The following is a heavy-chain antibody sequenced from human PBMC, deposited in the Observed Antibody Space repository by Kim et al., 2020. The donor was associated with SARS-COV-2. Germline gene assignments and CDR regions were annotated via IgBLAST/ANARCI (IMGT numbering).Heavy chain of an antibody. CDR2: LWCDGTNK. CDR1: GFTFRSFG. J-gene: IGHJ6*02. Sequence: GGSLRLSCSASGFTFRSFGMHWVRQAPGKGLEWVAVLWCDGTNKFYAESVKGRFNISRDDSRSTLYLQMSSLRVDDTGVYYCVRESGVSTPPIDHYSFFGVRVWGPGTTVTVPS. V-gene: IGHV3-33*01. CDR3: VRESGVSTPPIDHYSFFGVRV. D-gene: IGHD7-27*01.